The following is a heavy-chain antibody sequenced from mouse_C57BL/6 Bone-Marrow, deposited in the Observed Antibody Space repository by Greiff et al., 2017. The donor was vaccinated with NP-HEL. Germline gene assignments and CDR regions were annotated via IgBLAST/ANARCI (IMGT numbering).Heavy chain of an antibody. Sequence: VQLKESVAELVRPGASVKLSCTASGFNIKNTYMHWVKQRPEQGLEWIGRIDPANGNTKYAPKFPGKATITADTSSNTAYLQLSSLTSEDTAIYYCARASSSGYVNAMDDWGQGTSVTVSS. J-gene: IGHJ4*01. V-gene: IGHV14-3*01. CDR1: GFNIKNTY. CDR2: IDPANGNT. CDR3: ARASSSGYVNAMDD. D-gene: IGHD3-2*02.